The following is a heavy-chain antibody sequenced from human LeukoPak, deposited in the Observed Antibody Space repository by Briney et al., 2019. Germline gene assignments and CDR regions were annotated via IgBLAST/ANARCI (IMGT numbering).Heavy chain of an antibody. V-gene: IGHV1-2*06. Sequence: GASVKVSCKASGYTFTGYYMHWVRQAPGQGLEWMGRINPDSGGTNYAQNFQGRVTMTRDTSISTAYMELSRLRSDDTAMYYCARDLQSGGFDAFDIWGQGTMVTVSS. CDR1: GYTFTGYY. CDR2: INPDSGGT. D-gene: IGHD1-26*01. CDR3: ARDLQSGGFDAFDI. J-gene: IGHJ3*02.